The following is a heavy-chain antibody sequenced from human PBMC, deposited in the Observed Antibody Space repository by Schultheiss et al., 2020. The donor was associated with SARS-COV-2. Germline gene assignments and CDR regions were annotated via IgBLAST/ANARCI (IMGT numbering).Heavy chain of an antibody. CDR1: GGSISSSNW. CDR3: ARDPYVGRGSFDY. Sequence: SETLSLTCAVSGGSISSSNWWSWVRQPPGKGLEWIGYIYYSGSTYYNPSLKSRVTISVDTSKNQFSLKLSSVTAADTAVYYCARDPYVGRGSFDYWGQGTLVTVSS. V-gene: IGHV4-4*02. D-gene: IGHD3-10*02. J-gene: IGHJ4*02. CDR2: IYYSGST.